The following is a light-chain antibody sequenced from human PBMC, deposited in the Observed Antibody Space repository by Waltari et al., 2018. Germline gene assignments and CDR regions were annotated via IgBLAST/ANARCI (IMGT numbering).Light chain of an antibody. CDR2: DAS. CDR3: QQRFRWPLT. V-gene: IGKV3-11*01. CDR1: ESVAAY. J-gene: IGKJ4*01. Sequence: EIVLTQSPATLYLSPGERATLSCRASESVAAYLGWYQQRLGQPPRLLIYDASNSSTGIPARFSGSGYGTDFTLTIDSLEPEDFAVYYCQQRFRWPLTFGGGTRVE.